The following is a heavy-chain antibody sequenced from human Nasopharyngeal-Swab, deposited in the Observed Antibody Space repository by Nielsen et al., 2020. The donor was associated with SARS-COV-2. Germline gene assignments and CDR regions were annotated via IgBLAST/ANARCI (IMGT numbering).Heavy chain of an antibody. V-gene: IGHV4-39*01. Sequence: SETLSLTCTVSGGSISSSSYYWGWIRPPPGKGREWIGSIYYNGSTYYNPSLKSRVTISVDTSKNQFSLKLISVTAADTAVYYCTGHCLGYCAIDYWGQGTLVTVSS. CDR2: IYYNGST. CDR1: GGSISSSSYY. J-gene: IGHJ4*02. D-gene: IGHD2-8*02. CDR3: TGHCLGYCAIDY.